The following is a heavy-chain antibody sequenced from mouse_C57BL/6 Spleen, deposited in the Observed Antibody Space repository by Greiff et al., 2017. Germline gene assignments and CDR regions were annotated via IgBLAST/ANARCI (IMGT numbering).Heavy chain of an antibody. CDR2: INPNNGGT. Sequence: EVQLQQSGPELVKPGASVKISCKASGYTFTDYYMNWVKQSHGKSLEWIGDINPNNGGTSYNQKFKGKATLTVDKSSSTAYMELRSLTSEDSAVYYCARIRRPGYFDVWGTGTTVTVSS. CDR1: GYTFTDYY. V-gene: IGHV1-26*01. J-gene: IGHJ1*03. D-gene: IGHD2-12*01. CDR3: ARIRRPGYFDV.